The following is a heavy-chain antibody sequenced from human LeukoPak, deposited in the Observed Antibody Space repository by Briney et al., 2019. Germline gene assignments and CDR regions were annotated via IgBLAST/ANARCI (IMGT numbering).Heavy chain of an antibody. CDR3: ARDDGSSWYFY. V-gene: IGHV3-23*01. J-gene: IGHJ4*02. D-gene: IGHD6-13*01. CDR1: GFTFSSYA. Sequence: GGSLRLSCAASGFTFSSYAMSWVRQAPGKGLEWVSAISGSGGSTYYADSVKGRFTISRDNSKNTLYLQMNSLRAEDTAVYYCARDDGSSWYFYWGQGTLVTVSS. CDR2: ISGSGGST.